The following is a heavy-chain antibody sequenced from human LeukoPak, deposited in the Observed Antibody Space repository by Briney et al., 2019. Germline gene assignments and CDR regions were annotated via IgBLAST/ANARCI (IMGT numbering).Heavy chain of an antibody. CDR3: ARQAVVPAALTYYYYYYMDV. D-gene: IGHD2-2*01. CDR2: INPSGGST. J-gene: IGHJ6*03. V-gene: IGHV1-46*01. Sequence: ASVKVSCKASGYTFTSYYMHWVRQAPGQGLEWMGIINPSGGSTSYAQKFQGRVTMTRDTSTSTVYMELSSLRSEDTAVYYCARQAVVPAALTYYYYYYMDVWGKGTTVTVSS. CDR1: GYTFTSYY.